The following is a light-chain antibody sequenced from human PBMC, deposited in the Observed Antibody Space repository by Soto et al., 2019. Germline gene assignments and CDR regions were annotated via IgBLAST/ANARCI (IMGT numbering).Light chain of an antibody. Sequence: QSALTQPASVSGSHGKSITISCTGTSSDVGGYNYVSWYQQHPGKAPKLMIYEVSNRPSGVSNRFSGSKSGNTASLTISGLQAEDEADYYCSSYTSSSTLVFGGGTQLTVL. CDR3: SSYTSSSTLV. J-gene: IGLJ2*01. CDR2: EVS. V-gene: IGLV2-14*01. CDR1: SSDVGGYNY.